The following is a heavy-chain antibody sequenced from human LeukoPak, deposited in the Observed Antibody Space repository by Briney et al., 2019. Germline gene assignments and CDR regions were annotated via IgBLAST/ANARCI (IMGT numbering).Heavy chain of an antibody. CDR1: GGSIISSSYY. CDR2: IFYTGNT. V-gene: IGHV4-39*07. J-gene: IGHJ6*03. Sequence: SETLSLTCTVSGGSIISSSYYWGWIRQPPGKGLEWIGTIFYTGNTYYNSSLKSRVTISLDTSKNQFSLKLSSVTAADTAVYYCARGRLLWGNYYMDVWGKGTTVTVSS. D-gene: IGHD2-2*01. CDR3: ARGRLLWGNYYMDV.